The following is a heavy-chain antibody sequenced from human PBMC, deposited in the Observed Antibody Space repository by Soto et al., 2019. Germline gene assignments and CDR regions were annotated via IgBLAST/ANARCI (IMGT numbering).Heavy chain of an antibody. CDR2: ISYSGST. D-gene: IGHD2-15*01. V-gene: IGHV4-59*12. CDR3: ARAGRGYRSGFSCDSGLYGMDV. J-gene: IGHJ6*02. CDR1: DGSISSYY. Sequence: TLSLTCTVSDGSISSYYWSWIRQPPGKGLEWIGYISYSGSTNYNPSLQSRVTISVDKSKNQFSLKLSSVTAADTAVYYCARAGRGYRSGFSCDSGLYGMDVWGQGTTVTVSS.